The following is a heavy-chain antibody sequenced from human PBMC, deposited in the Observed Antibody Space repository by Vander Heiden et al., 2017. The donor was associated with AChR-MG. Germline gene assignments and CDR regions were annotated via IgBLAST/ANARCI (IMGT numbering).Heavy chain of an antibody. J-gene: IGHJ4*02. CDR3: ARGGGGGSSKGPWGY. D-gene: IGHD2-15*01. Sequence: EVQLVESGGGLVQPGGSLRLSCAASGFTFSSYSMNWVRQAPGKGLEWVSYISSSSSTIYYADSVKGRFTISRDNAKNSLYLQMNSLRDEDTAVYYCARGGGGGSSKGPWGYWGQGTLVTVSS. CDR1: GFTFSSYS. V-gene: IGHV3-48*02. CDR2: ISSSSSTI.